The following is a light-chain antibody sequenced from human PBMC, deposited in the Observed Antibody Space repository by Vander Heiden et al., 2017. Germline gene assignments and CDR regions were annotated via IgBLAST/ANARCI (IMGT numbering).Light chain of an antibody. CDR2: EVS. V-gene: IGLV2-14*01. CDR1: SSDIGVYNY. Sequence: QSALPQPASVSGSPGQSITISCTGTSSDIGVYNYVSWYQQHPGKAPKLMIYEVSNRPSGVSDRFSGPKSGNTASLTISGLQAEDEADYYCSSYTNSGTYVFGTGTKVTVL. CDR3: SSYTNSGTYV. J-gene: IGLJ1*01.